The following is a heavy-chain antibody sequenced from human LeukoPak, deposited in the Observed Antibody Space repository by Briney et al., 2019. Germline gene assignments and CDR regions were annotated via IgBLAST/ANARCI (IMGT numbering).Heavy chain of an antibody. V-gene: IGHV3-33*01. CDR3: ARDSYQDYYGRFDP. CDR2: IWDDGNNK. D-gene: IGHD3-10*01. Sequence: GGSLRLSCAASGFSFSNHGMHWVRQAPGKRLEWVAVIWDDGNNKRYADSVNGRFTISRDNSENTLYLQMNGLTAEDTAMYYCARDSYQDYYGRFDPWGQGTLVIVSS. CDR1: GFSFSNHG. J-gene: IGHJ5*02.